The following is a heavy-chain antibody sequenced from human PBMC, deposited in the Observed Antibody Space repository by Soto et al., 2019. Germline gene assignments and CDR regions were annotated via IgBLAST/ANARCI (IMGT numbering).Heavy chain of an antibody. Sequence: QVQLVESGGGLVKPGGSLRLSCAASGFTFSDYYMSWIRQAPGKGLEWVSYISSSGSTIYYADSVKGRFTISRDNAKNSLYMQMNSLRAEDTAVYYCARERGISSSWHPTVGWFDPWGQGTLVTVSS. V-gene: IGHV3-11*01. D-gene: IGHD6-13*01. CDR3: ARERGISSSWHPTVGWFDP. CDR1: GFTFSDYY. CDR2: ISSSGSTI. J-gene: IGHJ5*02.